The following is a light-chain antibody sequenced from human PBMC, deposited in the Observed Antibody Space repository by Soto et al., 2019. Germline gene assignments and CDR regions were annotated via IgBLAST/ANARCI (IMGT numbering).Light chain of an antibody. CDR1: ESVPSNF. J-gene: IGKJ5*01. CDR2: GAS. CDR3: QQHGGSPIT. V-gene: IGKV3-20*01. Sequence: VLPQSPGTLSLSPGASATLSCRASESVPSNFLAWYQQKPGQAPRLLIYGASSRATGIPDRFSGSGAGTDFTLTISRLEPEDFAVFYCQQHGGSPITVGQGKRLEIK.